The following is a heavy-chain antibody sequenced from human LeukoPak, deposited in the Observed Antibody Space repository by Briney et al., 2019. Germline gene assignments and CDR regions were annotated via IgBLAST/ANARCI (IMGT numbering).Heavy chain of an antibody. Sequence: SETLSLTCTVSGGSISSYYWSWIRQPPGKGLEWIGYIYYSGSTNYNPSLKSRVTISVDTSKNQFSLKLSSVTAADTAVYYCARVSGYCSSTSCLPAYNWFDPWGQGTLVTVSS. CDR2: IYYSGST. J-gene: IGHJ5*02. V-gene: IGHV4-59*01. CDR3: ARVSGYCSSTSCLPAYNWFDP. D-gene: IGHD2-2*01. CDR1: GGSISSYY.